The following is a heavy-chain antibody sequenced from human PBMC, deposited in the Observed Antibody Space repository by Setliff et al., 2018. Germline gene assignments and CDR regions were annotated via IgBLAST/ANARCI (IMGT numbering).Heavy chain of an antibody. Sequence: ASVKVSCKSSGFTFTDYGITWVRQVPGQGLEWMGWINNYNFNTQYAQKFQGRVTVTTDTSTTTAYMELRSLRADDTAVYYCAKDLNRWLGEFAFDVWGQGTMVTVSS. J-gene: IGHJ3*01. CDR2: INNYNFNT. CDR3: AKDLNRWLGEFAFDV. V-gene: IGHV1-18*01. D-gene: IGHD3-10*01. CDR1: GFTFTDYG.